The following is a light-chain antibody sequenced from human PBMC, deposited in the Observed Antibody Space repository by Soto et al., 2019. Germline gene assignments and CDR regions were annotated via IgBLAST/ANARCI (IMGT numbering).Light chain of an antibody. V-gene: IGKV1-33*01. Sequence: DIQMTQSPSSLSASVGDSVTMTCQASQDIKNFLNWYQQKPGKAPKLLIYDAFKLDTGVPSRFSGSGSGTDFTFTISSLRPEDIATYFCQQYDSLPPTFGGGTKVEI. CDR1: QDIKNF. J-gene: IGKJ4*01. CDR2: DAF. CDR3: QQYDSLPPT.